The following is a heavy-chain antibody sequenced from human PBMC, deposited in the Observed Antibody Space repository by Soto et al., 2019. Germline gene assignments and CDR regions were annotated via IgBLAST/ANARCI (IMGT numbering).Heavy chain of an antibody. J-gene: IGHJ4*02. CDR3: ARLYGDYLNY. CDR2: IYYSGST. V-gene: IGHV4-61*05. Sequence: TSETLSLTCTVSGGSISSSSYYWGWIRQPPGKGLEWIGYIYYSGSTNYNPSLKSRVTISVDTSKNQFSLKLSSVTAADTAVYYCARLYGDYLNYWGQGTLVTVSS. CDR1: GGSISSSSYY. D-gene: IGHD4-17*01.